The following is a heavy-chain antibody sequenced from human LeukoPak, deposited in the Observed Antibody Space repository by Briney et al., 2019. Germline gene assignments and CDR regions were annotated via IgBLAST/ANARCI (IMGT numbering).Heavy chain of an antibody. D-gene: IGHD2-8*02. V-gene: IGHV4-39*01. Sequence: SETLSLTSIISGGSISRSRYSWGWIRQPPGKGLEWIGSIYYSGSTYYNSSLKSRLTISVDTSKNQFSLKLSSVTAADTAVYYCARHGRGCTGNVVDYWGQGSLVIVSS. CDR1: GGSISRSRYS. J-gene: IGHJ4*02. CDR3: ARHGRGCTGNVVDY. CDR2: IYYSGST.